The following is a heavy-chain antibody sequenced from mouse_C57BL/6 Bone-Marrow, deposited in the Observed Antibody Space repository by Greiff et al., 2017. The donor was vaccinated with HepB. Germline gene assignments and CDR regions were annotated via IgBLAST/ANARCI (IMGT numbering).Heavy chain of an antibody. CDR2: IHPNSGST. CDR1: GYTFTSYW. V-gene: IGHV1-64*01. Sequence: QVQLQQPGAELVKPGASVKLSCKASGYTFTSYWMHWVKQRPGQGLEWIGMIHPNSGSTNYNEKFKSKATLTVDKSSSTAYMQLSSLTSEDSAVYYCARERGKDYAMDYWGQGTSVTVSS. CDR3: ARERGKDYAMDY. D-gene: IGHD2-1*01. J-gene: IGHJ4*01.